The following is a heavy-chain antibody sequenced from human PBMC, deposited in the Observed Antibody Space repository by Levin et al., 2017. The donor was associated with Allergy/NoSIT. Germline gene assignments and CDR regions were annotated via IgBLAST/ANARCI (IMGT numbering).Heavy chain of an antibody. CDR3: ARGLGAVAGTSINWFDP. V-gene: IGHV4-34*01. D-gene: IGHD6-19*01. Sequence: PSETLSLTCAVYGGSFSGYYWSWIRQPPGKGLEWIGEINHSGSTNYNPSLKSRVTISVDTSKNQFSLKLSSVTAADTAVYYCARGLGAVAGTSINWFDPWGQGTLVTVSS. J-gene: IGHJ5*02. CDR1: GGSFSGYY. CDR2: INHSGST.